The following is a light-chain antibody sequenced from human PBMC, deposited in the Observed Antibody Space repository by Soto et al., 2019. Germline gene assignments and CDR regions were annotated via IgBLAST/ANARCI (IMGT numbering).Light chain of an antibody. CDR3: QQYNTYPYT. J-gene: IGKJ2*01. Sequence: DIQMTQSPSTLSASVGDRVSITCRASQSISSWLAWYQQKPGKAPKLLIYKASSLESGVPSRFSGSGSGTEFTLTISSLQPDDFATYYCQQYNTYPYTFGQGTKLEIK. V-gene: IGKV1-5*03. CDR2: KAS. CDR1: QSISSW.